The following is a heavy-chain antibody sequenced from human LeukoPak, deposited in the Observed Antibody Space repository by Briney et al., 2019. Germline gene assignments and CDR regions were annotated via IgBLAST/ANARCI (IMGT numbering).Heavy chain of an antibody. V-gene: IGHV1-46*01. CDR1: GYTFTSYY. CDR2: INPSGGST. J-gene: IGHJ6*03. CDR3: ARDFVSFSDYYYYYMDV. Sequence: VSVKVSCKASGYTFTSYYTHWVRQAPGQGLEWMGIINPSGGSTSYAQKFQGRVTMTRDMSTSTVYMELSSLRSEDTAVYYCARDFVSFSDYYYYYMDVWGKGTTVTVSS. D-gene: IGHD2-15*01.